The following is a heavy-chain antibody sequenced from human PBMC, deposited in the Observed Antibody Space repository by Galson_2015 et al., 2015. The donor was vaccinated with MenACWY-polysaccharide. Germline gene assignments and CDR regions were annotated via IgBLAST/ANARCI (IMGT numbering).Heavy chain of an antibody. CDR2: INPSSGDT. J-gene: IGHJ4*02. D-gene: IGHD2-2*01. Sequence: SVKVSCKASGYTFTGYYLHWVRQTPGQGLEWMGWINPSSGDTNSVQKFQGRVTMTRDTSISTAYMEPSRLTSDDTAVYYCARAPALDYWGQGTLVTVSS. V-gene: IGHV1-2*02. CDR1: GYTFTGYY. CDR3: ARAPALDY.